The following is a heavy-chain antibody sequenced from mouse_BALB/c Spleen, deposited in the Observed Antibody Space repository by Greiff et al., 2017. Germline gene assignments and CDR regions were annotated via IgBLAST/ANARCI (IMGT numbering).Heavy chain of an antibody. D-gene: IGHD2-4*01. V-gene: IGHV5-9-4*01. Sequence: EVQRVESGGGLVKPGGSLKLSCAASGFTFSSYAMSWVRQSPEKRLEWVAEISNGSSYTYYPDNVTGRITISRDNAKNTLYLEMSSLRSEDTAMYYCARGIYYDYPYAMDYWGQGTSVTVSA. CDR3: ARGIYYDYPYAMDY. J-gene: IGHJ4*01. CDR1: GFTFSSYA. CDR2: ISNGSSYT.